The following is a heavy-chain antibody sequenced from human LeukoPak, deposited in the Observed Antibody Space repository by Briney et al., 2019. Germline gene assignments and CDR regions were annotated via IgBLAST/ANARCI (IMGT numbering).Heavy chain of an antibody. V-gene: IGHV4-59*12. Sequence: PSETLSLTCSVSGDSITSYYWSWIRQPPGRGLEWIGYVFHSEVTNYNPSLKSRVTLSLDTSKNQFSLKLKSVTAADTAVYFCATRADWFDPWGQGTLVTVSS. CDR1: GDSITSYY. CDR3: ATRADWFDP. CDR2: VFHSEVT. J-gene: IGHJ5*02.